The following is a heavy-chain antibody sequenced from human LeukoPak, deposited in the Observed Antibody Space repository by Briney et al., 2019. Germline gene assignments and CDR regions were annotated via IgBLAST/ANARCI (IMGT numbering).Heavy chain of an antibody. CDR3: ARSRTLCSGGRCYFDFDY. V-gene: IGHV3-74*01. CDR2: IKGDGSST. CDR1: GFNFNNYW. Sequence: GGSLRLSCVASGFNFNNYWMHWVRQAPGQGLVWVSRIKGDGSSTSYADSVKGRFTISRDNAKNTLYLQMKSLRAEDTAVYYCARSRTLCSGGRCYFDFDYWGQGTLVTVSS. D-gene: IGHD2-15*01. J-gene: IGHJ4*02.